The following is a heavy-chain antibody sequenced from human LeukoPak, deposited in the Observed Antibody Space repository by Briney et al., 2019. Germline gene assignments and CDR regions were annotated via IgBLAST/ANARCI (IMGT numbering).Heavy chain of an antibody. D-gene: IGHD4-23*01. J-gene: IGHJ4*02. Sequence: KPSETLSLTCAVYGGSFSGYYWSWIRQPPGKGLEWIGEINHSGSTNYNPSLKSRVTISVDTSKNQFSLKLSSVTAADTAVYYCARDNSAFDYWGQGTLVTVSS. CDR1: GGSFSGYY. V-gene: IGHV4-34*01. CDR2: INHSGST. CDR3: ARDNSAFDY.